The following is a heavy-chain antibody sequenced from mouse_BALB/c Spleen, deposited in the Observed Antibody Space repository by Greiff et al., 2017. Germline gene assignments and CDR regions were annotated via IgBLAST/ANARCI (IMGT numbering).Heavy chain of an antibody. V-gene: IGHV1-14*01. CDR1: GYTFTSYV. CDR2: INPYNDGT. J-gene: IGHJ1*01. CDR3: ARGLEGWYFDV. Sequence: VHVKQSGPELVKPGASVKMSCKASGYTFTSYVMHWVKQKPGQGLEWIGYINPYNDGTKYNEKFKGKATLTSDKSSSTAYMELSSLTSEDSAVYYCARGLEGWYFDVWGAGTTVTVSS. D-gene: IGHD2-2*01.